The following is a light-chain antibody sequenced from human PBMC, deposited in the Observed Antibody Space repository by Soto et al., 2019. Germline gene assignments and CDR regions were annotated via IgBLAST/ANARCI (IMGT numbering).Light chain of an antibody. CDR1: QGVNKY. CDR2: ATY. V-gene: IGKV1-16*02. CDR3: QQYDTSPRT. Sequence: DIQMTQSPSSLSASVGDRVTITCRASQGVNKYVAWFQQKPGRAPKSLIYATYSLQSGVPSHFSASGSGTEFTLIISSLQPEDFATYYCQQYDTSPRTFGQGTKVEI. J-gene: IGKJ1*01.